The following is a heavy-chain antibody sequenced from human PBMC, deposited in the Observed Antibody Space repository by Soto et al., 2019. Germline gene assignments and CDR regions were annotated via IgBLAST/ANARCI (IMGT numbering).Heavy chain of an antibody. Sequence: SETLSLTCAVYGGSFSGYYWSWIRQPPGKGLEWIGEINHSGSTNYNPSLKSRVTISVDTSKNQFSLKLSSVTAADTAVYYCARWTPDSSSSLTWGQGXLVTVYS. CDR3: ARWTPDSSSSLT. D-gene: IGHD6-6*01. CDR2: INHSGST. V-gene: IGHV4-34*01. CDR1: GGSFSGYY. J-gene: IGHJ4*01.